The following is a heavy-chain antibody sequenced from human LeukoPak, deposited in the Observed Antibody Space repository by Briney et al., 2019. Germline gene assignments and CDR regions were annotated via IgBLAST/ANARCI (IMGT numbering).Heavy chain of an antibody. CDR3: ARHGSPIISSYDGSGPVGGFDY. J-gene: IGHJ4*02. Sequence: PSETLSLTCAVSGDSIRSSAHYWAWIRQPPGKGLEWIGSVYYSGGTYYNSSLKTRVTISLDASKNEFSLKLHSVTATDTALYYCARHGSPIISSYDGSGPVGGFDYWGQGTLVTVSS. D-gene: IGHD3-22*01. V-gene: IGHV4-39*01. CDR2: VYYSGGT. CDR1: GDSIRSSAHY.